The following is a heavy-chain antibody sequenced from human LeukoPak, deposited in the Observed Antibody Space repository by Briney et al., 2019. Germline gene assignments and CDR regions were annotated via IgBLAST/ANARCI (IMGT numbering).Heavy chain of an antibody. D-gene: IGHD3-22*01. V-gene: IGHV4-31*03. CDR1: GGSISSGGYY. J-gene: IGHJ4*02. CDR3: ARGPPEHYYDGSGYYYFDY. Sequence: SQTLSLTCTVSGGSISSGGYYWNWIRQHPGKGLEWIGHIYYSDYTYYNPSLRSRVTISIDTSENQFSLKLSSVSAADTAVYYCARGPPEHYYDGSGYYYFDYWGQGTLVTVSS. CDR2: IYYSDYT.